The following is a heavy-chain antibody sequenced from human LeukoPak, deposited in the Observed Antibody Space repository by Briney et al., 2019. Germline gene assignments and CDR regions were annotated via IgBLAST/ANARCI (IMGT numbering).Heavy chain of an antibody. D-gene: IGHD3-22*01. CDR2: IWYDGSNK. CDR3: ARDLLYYDSSGYSGLSY. V-gene: IGHV3-33*07. J-gene: IGHJ4*02. CDR1: GFMFSRYW. Sequence: GGSLRLSCAASGFMFSRYWMNWVRQAPGKGLEWVAVIWYDGSNKYYADSVKGRFTISRDNSKNTLYLQMNSLRAEDTAVYYCARDLLYYDSSGYSGLSYWGQGTLVTVSS.